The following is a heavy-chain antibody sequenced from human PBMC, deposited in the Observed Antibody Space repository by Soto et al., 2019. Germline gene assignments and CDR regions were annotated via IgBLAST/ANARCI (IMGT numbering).Heavy chain of an antibody. Sequence: GGSLRLSCAVSGFTVSNNYMSWVRQAPGKGLEWVSSISDDGDSTYYADSVKGRFAVSRDNSKDTLFLHMNSLGAEDTAVYYCAKSLSTAVNYGLDVWGQGTSVTVSS. V-gene: IGHV3-23*01. CDR3: AKSLSTAVNYGLDV. D-gene: IGHD2-2*01. CDR1: GFTVSNNY. J-gene: IGHJ6*02. CDR2: ISDDGDST.